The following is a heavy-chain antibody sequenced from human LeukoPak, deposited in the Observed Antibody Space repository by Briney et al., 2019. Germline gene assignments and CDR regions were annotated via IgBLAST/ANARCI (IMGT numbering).Heavy chain of an antibody. V-gene: IGHV4-39*01. CDR3: ARLECSSTNCYGNYGMDV. J-gene: IGHJ6*02. Sequence: SETLSLTCTVSGGSISTSSYYWGWIRQSPGKGLEWIGSIYYLGTTYYNPSLKSRVTISVDTSQKQFSLKLSSVTAAATAVYYCARLECSSTNCYGNYGMDVWGQETTVTVSS. CDR2: IYYLGTT. CDR1: GGSISTSSYY. D-gene: IGHD2-2*01.